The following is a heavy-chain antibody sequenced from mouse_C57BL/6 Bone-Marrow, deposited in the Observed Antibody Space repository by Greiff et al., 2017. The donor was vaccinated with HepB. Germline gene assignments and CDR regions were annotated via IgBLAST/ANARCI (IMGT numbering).Heavy chain of an antibody. Sequence: QVQLQQPGAELVRPGTSVKLSCKASGYTFTSYWMHWVKQRPGQGLEWIGVIDPSDSYTNYNQKFKGKATLTVDTSSSTAYMQLSSLTSEDSAVYYCARMGYYYGSSYVYYFDYWGQGTTLTVSS. CDR2: IDPSDSYT. J-gene: IGHJ2*01. V-gene: IGHV1-59*01. CDR1: GYTFTSYW. D-gene: IGHD1-1*01. CDR3: ARMGYYYGSSYVYYFDY.